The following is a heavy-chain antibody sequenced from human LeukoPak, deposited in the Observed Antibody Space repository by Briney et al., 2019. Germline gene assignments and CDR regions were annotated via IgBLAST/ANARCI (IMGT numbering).Heavy chain of an antibody. J-gene: IGHJ4*02. D-gene: IGHD1-26*01. CDR2: ISSSSSYT. V-gene: IGHV3-21*01. Sequence: PGGSLRLSCAASGFTFSSYSMNWVRQAPGKGLEWVSSISSSSSYTYYADSVKGRFTISRDNAKNSLYLQMNSLRAEDTAVYYCARYSGSFIFDYWGQGTLVTVSS. CDR3: ARYSGSFIFDY. CDR1: GFTFSSYS.